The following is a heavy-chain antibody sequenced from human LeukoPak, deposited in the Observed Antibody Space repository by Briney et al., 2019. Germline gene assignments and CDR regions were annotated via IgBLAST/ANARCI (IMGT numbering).Heavy chain of an antibody. J-gene: IGHJ4*02. V-gene: IGHV3-48*03. D-gene: IGHD4-23*01. CDR3: ARVDYGGHFDY. Sequence: GGSLRLSCAASGFTFSSYEMNWVRQAPGKGLEWVSYISSSGSTIYYADSVKGRFTISRDNAKNSLYLQMNSLRAEDTALYYCARVDYGGHFDYWGQGTLVTVSS. CDR2: ISSSGSTI. CDR1: GFTFSSYE.